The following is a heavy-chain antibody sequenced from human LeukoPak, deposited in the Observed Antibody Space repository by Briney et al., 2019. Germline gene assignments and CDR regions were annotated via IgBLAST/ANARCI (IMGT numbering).Heavy chain of an antibody. Sequence: PAETLSLTCTVSGASMSDNYWTWIRQPPGKGLEWIGYIHHTGSNNYNPSLRSRVTMSVDTSKNQLSLKLTSVTAADTAVHYCARRIVVAPAAIWFDPWGQGTLVTVSS. CDR3: ARRIVVAPAAIWFDP. V-gene: IGHV4-59*08. CDR2: IHHTGSN. J-gene: IGHJ5*02. CDR1: GASMSDNY. D-gene: IGHD2-2*01.